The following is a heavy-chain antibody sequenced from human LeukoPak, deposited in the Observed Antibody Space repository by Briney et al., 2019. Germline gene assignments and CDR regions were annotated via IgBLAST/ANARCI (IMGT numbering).Heavy chain of an antibody. CDR3: AKGTYGSGTYGAHDY. CDR1: GFIFISYG. D-gene: IGHD3-10*01. CDR2: IRGTGDTT. Sequence: GGSLRLSCAASGFIFISYGMSWVRQAPGKGLEWVSTIRGTGDTTYYADSVKGRFTISRDNSKNTLYLQMNSVRVEDTAVYYCAKGTYGSGTYGAHDYWGQGTLVTVSS. J-gene: IGHJ4*02. V-gene: IGHV3-23*01.